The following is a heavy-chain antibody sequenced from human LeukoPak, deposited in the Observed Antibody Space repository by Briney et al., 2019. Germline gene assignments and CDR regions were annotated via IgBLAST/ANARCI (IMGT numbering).Heavy chain of an antibody. D-gene: IGHD1-26*01. CDR3: ARSGSYANDAFDI. Sequence: SETLSLTCTVSGGSISSYYWTWVRQPAGKGLEWIGRIYTSGGTNYNPSLKSRVTMSPDTSKNQFSLKLSSVTAADTAVYYCARSGSYANDAFDIWGQGTMVTVSS. V-gene: IGHV4-4*07. CDR2: IYTSGGT. J-gene: IGHJ3*02. CDR1: GGSISSYY.